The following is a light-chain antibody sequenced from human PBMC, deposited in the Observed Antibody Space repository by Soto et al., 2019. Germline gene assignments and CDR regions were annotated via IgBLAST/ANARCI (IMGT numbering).Light chain of an antibody. V-gene: IGKV3-20*01. CDR2: DAS. J-gene: IGKJ1*01. CDR3: QQYGSSRT. CDR1: QSVSSSY. Sequence: EIVLTQSPGTLSLSPGERATLSCRASQSVSSSYLAWYQQKPGQAPRLLIYDASTRATGIPDRFSGSGFGTEFSLTISRLESEDFAVYFCQQYGSSRTFGLGTKVDIK.